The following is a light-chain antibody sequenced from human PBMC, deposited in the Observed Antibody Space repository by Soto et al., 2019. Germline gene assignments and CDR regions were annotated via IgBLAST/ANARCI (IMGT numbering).Light chain of an antibody. V-gene: IGKV1-5*03. CDR2: RAS. CDR1: QSISTW. CDR3: QLYYMNSPWT. J-gene: IGKJ1*01. Sequence: DIQMTQSPSTLSASVGDRVTLTCRASQSISTWLAWYQQKPGKAPNLLIYRASNLESGGPSRFSGGGSGTEFSLSISSLQPDDFATCYCQLYYMNSPWTFGQGTRVEI.